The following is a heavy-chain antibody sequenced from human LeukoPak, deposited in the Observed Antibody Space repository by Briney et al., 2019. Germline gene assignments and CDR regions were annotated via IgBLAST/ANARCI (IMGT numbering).Heavy chain of an antibody. J-gene: IGHJ4*02. V-gene: IGHV3-48*03. CDR2: ISSSGSTI. CDR1: EFTFSSYE. D-gene: IGHD1-26*01. CDR3: ARASLVGAAFIDY. Sequence: PGGSLRLSCAASEFTFSSYEMNWIRQAPGKGLEWVSYISSSGSTIYYADSVKGRFTISRDNAKNSLYLQMNSLRAEDTAVYYCARASLVGAAFIDYWGQGTLVTVSS.